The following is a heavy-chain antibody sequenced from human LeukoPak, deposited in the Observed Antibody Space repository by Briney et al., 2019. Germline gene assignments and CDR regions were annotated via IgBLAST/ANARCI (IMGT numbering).Heavy chain of an antibody. CDR2: VNPSGGST. Sequence: ASVKVSCKASGYTFTSYYMHWVRQAPGQGLEWMGIVNPSGGSTSYAQKFQGRVTMTRDTSTSTVYMELSSLRSEDTAVYYCARDYYYDSSGPEDYFDYWGQGTLVTVSS. CDR3: ARDYYYDSSGPEDYFDY. J-gene: IGHJ4*02. V-gene: IGHV1-46*01. CDR1: GYTFTSYY. D-gene: IGHD3-22*01.